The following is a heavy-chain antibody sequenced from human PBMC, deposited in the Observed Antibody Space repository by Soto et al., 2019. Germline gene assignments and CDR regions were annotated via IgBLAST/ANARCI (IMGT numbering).Heavy chain of an antibody. CDR1: GYSFTSYW. CDR2: IYPGDSDT. V-gene: IGHV5-51*01. CDR3: ASEAAYYHSSGLYGMDV. Sequence: GESLKISCKGSGYSFTSYWIGWVRQMPGKGLEWMGIIYPGDSDTKYSPSFQGQVTISAGKSISTAYLQWSSLEASDTAMYYCASEAAYYHSSGLYGMDVWGQGSTVTVSS. D-gene: IGHD3-22*01. J-gene: IGHJ6*02.